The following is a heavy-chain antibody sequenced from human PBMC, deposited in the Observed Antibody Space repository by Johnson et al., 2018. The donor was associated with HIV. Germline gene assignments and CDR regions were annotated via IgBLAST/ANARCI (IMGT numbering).Heavy chain of an antibody. V-gene: IGHV3-64*01. J-gene: IGHJ3*02. D-gene: IGHD3-9*01. CDR3: AREEGTDILTRGDAFDI. CDR1: GFTFSSYA. Sequence: VQLVESGGGVVQPGRSLRLSCAASGFTFSSYAMHWVRQAPGKGLEYVSAISSNGGSTYYANSVKGRFTISRDNSKNTLYLQMGSLRAEDMAVYYCAREEGTDILTRGDAFDIWGQGTMVTVSS. CDR2: ISSNGGST.